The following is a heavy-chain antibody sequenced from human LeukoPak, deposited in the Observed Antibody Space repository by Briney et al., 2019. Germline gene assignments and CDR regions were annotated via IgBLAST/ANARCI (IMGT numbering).Heavy chain of an antibody. D-gene: IGHD4-23*01. CDR3: AINPGGNSVLFDY. CDR1: GYTFTGYY. Sequence: ASVKVSCKASGYTFTGYYMHWVRQAPGQGLEWMGWINPNSGGTNYAQRFQGRVTMTRDTSISTAYVELSRLRSDDTAVYYCAINPGGNSVLFDYWGQGTLVTVSS. CDR2: INPNSGGT. V-gene: IGHV1-2*02. J-gene: IGHJ4*02.